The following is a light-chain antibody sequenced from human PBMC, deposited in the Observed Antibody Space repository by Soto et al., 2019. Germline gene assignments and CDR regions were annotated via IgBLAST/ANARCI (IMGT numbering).Light chain of an antibody. CDR1: QGIRDD. Sequence: AIQMTQSPFSLSASVGDRVTITCRASQGIRDDLSWYQQKAGKAPKLLIFTASKLNSGVPSRFSGSFSGTNFSLTISDLQPEDCATCYCLQDYSYPRTFGQGTKVEI. J-gene: IGKJ1*01. V-gene: IGKV1-6*01. CDR2: TAS. CDR3: LQDYSYPRT.